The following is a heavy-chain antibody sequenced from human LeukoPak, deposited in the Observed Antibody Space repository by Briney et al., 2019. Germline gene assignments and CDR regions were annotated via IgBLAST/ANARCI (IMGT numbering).Heavy chain of an antibody. Sequence: GGSLRLSCAASGFDFSDAWTAWVRQVPGKGLEWVGRIKRIIDGATTDYAAPVKGRFTISRDDSKTTVFLQMDSLKIEDTAVYYCSTRLSWGQGTLVTVSS. CDR2: IKRIIDGATT. V-gene: IGHV3-15*01. CDR1: GFDFSDAW. CDR3: STRLS. J-gene: IGHJ4*02.